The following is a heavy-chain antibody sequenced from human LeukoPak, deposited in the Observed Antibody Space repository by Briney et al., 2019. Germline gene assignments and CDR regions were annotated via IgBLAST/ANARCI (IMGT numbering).Heavy chain of an antibody. CDR1: GDIFNSYS. CDR2: IIPIFGST. CDR3: ARVGRSRGSLPNSYYYMDV. J-gene: IGHJ6*03. Sequence: SVKVSCNASGDIFNSYSVSWVRQAPGQGLEWMGGIIPIFGSTNYAQKFQGRVTITTDQSTRTAYMELNSLSSDDTAVYYCARVGRSRGSLPNSYYYMDVWGKGTTVTVSS. V-gene: IGHV1-69*05. D-gene: IGHD1-26*01.